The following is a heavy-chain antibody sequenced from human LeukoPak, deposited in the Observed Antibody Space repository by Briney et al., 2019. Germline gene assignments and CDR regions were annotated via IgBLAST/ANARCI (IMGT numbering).Heavy chain of an antibody. D-gene: IGHD3-16*01. J-gene: IGHJ4*02. V-gene: IGHV1-8*01. CDR1: GYTFTSYD. CDR2: MKPNSGKT. CDR3: ARWRNYGGSFDY. Sequence: APVKVSCKASGYTFTSYDINWVRQAPGQGLEWMGWMKPNSGKTGYAPSFQGRVTMTRDTSISTAYLEVSSLRSEDTAVCYCARWRNYGGSFDYWGQGTLVTVSS.